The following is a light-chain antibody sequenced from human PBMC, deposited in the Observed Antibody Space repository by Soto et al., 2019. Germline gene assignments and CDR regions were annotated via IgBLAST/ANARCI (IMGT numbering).Light chain of an antibody. CDR1: QSLMHSNGYNY. CDR3: MQALQTPLFT. Sequence: DIVMTQSPLSLPVTPGEPASISCRSSQSLMHSNGYNYLDWYLQKPGQSPKLLIYLGSNRASGVPDRVSGSGSGTDCTLNISRVEAEDVGVYYCMQALQTPLFTFGPGTKVAIK. CDR2: LGS. V-gene: IGKV2-28*01. J-gene: IGKJ3*01.